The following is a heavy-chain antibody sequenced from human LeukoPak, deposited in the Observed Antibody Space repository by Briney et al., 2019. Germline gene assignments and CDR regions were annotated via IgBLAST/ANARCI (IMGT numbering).Heavy chain of an antibody. CDR3: ASEDSSGPTS. Sequence: GGSLRLSCAASGFTFSSYAMHWVRQAPGKGLEWVAAISYDGSNKYYADSVKGRFTISRDNSKNTLYLQMNSLRAEDTAVYYCASEDSSGPTSWGQGTLVTVSS. V-gene: IGHV3-30-3*01. CDR2: ISYDGSNK. CDR1: GFTFSSYA. J-gene: IGHJ4*02. D-gene: IGHD3-22*01.